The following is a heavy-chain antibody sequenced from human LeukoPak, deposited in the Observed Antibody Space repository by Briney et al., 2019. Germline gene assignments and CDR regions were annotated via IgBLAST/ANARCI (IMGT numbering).Heavy chain of an antibody. J-gene: IGHJ6*02. V-gene: IGHV3-7*01. CDR1: GFTFSSYW. Sequence: PGGSLRLSCVASGFTFSSYWMTWVRQAPGKGLEWVANIKEDGSEKNYVDSVKGRFTISRDNARNSLYLQMNSLRAEDTAVYYCASVDRAIVHYYGMDVWGQGTTVTVSS. CDR2: IKEDGSEK. CDR3: ASVDRAIVHYYGMDV. D-gene: IGHD5-18*01.